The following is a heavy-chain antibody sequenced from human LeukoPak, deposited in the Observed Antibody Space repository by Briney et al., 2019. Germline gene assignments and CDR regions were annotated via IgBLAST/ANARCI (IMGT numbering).Heavy chain of an antibody. CDR2: IIPILGIA. CDR1: GGTFFSYT. V-gene: IGHV1-69*02. D-gene: IGHD5-24*01. Sequence: SVKVSCKASGGTFFSYTISWVRQAPGQGLEWMGRIIPILGIANYAQKFQGRVTITADKSTSTAYMELSSLRSEDTAVYYCARGGRDGYNHGAFDIWGQGTMVTVSS. J-gene: IGHJ3*02. CDR3: ARGGRDGYNHGAFDI.